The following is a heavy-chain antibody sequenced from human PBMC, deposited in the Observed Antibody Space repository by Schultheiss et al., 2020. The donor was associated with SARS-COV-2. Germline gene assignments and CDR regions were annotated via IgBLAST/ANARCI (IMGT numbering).Heavy chain of an antibody. V-gene: IGHV3-64*01. J-gene: IGHJ4*02. CDR1: GFTFSSYA. CDR3: AKESGSYFDY. Sequence: GGSLRLSCVASGFTFSSYAMYWVRQAPGKGLEYVSAITTNGGSTHYANSVKDRFTISRDNSKNTLYLQMNSLRAEDTAVYYCAKESGSYFDYWGQGTLVTVSS. D-gene: IGHD3-10*01. CDR2: ITTNGGST.